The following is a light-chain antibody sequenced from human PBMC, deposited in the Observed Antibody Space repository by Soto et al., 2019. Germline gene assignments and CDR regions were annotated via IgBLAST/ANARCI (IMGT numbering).Light chain of an antibody. J-gene: IGKJ4*01. CDR3: QQYNNWHPLS. Sequence: EIWMTQSPATLSVSPGERATLSCRASQSVSSKLAWYQQKPGQAPRLLIYGASTRATGIPARFSGSGSGTEFTLTISSLKPEDFAVYYCQQYNNWHPLSFGGGTKVDI. CDR2: GAS. V-gene: IGKV3-15*01. CDR1: QSVSSK.